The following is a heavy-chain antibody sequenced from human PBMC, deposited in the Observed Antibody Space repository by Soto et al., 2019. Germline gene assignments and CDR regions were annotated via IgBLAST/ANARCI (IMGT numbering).Heavy chain of an antibody. J-gene: IGHJ4*02. CDR2: ISSDGTTT. D-gene: IGHD3-9*01. V-gene: IGHV3-74*01. CDR1: GFSFRSYW. CDR3: AREYYGVLTGYYNDY. Sequence: EVQLVESGGGLVQSGGSLGLSCVASGFSFRSYWMHWVRQAPGKGLVWVARISSDGTTTTYADSANGRFTVSRDNAANTLYLQISSLRAEDTAVYYRAREYYGVLTGYYNDYWGQGTLVTVSS.